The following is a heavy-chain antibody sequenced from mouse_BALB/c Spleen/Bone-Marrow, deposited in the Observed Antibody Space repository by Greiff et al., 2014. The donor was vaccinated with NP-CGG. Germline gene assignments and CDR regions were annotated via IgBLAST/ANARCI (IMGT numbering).Heavy chain of an antibody. J-gene: IGHJ2*01. V-gene: IGHV1-5*01. Sequence: EMQLQQSGTVLARPGAAVKMSCKASGYTFSNYWMHWIKQRPGQGLEWIGTIHPGNSDTTYNQKFKGKAKLTAVTSTSTAYMELSSLTNEDSAVYYCTTLARNNFDYWGQGTTLTVSS. CDR1: GYTFSNYW. CDR2: IHPGNSDT. CDR3: TTLARNNFDY. D-gene: IGHD3-1*01.